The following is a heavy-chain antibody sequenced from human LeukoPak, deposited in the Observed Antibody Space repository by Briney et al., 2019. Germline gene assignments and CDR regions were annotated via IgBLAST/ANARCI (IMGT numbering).Heavy chain of an antibody. D-gene: IGHD3-10*01. Sequence: PSETLSLTCAVYGGSFSGYYWSWIRQPPGKGLEWIGEINHSGSTNYNPSLKSRVTISVDTSKNQFSLKLRSVTAADTAVYYCATYPFRGDTHYFDYWGQGILVTVSS. CDR3: ATYPFRGDTHYFDY. CDR1: GGSFSGYY. V-gene: IGHV4-34*01. CDR2: INHSGST. J-gene: IGHJ4*02.